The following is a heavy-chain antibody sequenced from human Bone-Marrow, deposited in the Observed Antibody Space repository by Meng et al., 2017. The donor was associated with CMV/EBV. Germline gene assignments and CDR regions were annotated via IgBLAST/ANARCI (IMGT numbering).Heavy chain of an antibody. Sequence: CTVSGSSISIVGYYWSWIRQHPGKGLEWIGYIYYSGSTYYNPSLKSRVTISVDTSKNQFSLKLSSVTAADTAVYYCARVRNNWFDPWGQGTLVTVSS. CDR2: IYYSGST. J-gene: IGHJ5*02. CDR3: ARVRNNWFDP. CDR1: GSSISIVGYY. V-gene: IGHV4-31*03.